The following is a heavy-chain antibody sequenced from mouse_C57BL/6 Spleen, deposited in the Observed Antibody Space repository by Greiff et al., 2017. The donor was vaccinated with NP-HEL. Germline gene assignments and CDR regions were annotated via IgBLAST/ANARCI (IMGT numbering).Heavy chain of an antibody. V-gene: IGHV1-80*01. CDR2: IYPGDGDT. J-gene: IGHJ4*01. D-gene: IGHD2-4*01. Sequence: VQLQQSGAELVKPGASVKISCKASGYAFSSYWMNWVKQRPGKGLEWIGQIYPGDGDTNYNGKFKGKATLTADKSSSTAYMQLSSLTSEDSAVYFWARSGDYDGGENAMDYWGQGTSVTVSA. CDR3: ARSGDYDGGENAMDY. CDR1: GYAFSSYW.